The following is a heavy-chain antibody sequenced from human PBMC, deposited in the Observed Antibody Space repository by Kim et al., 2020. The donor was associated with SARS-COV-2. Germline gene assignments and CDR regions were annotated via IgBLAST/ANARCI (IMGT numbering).Heavy chain of an antibody. CDR1: GFTFSSYA. J-gene: IGHJ4*02. Sequence: GGSLRLSCAASGFTFSSYAMSWVRQAPGKGLEWVSDISGSGDSTYYADSVKGRFSISRDNSKNTLYLQMNSLRAEDTALYYCAQTGDLDYWGQGTLVTVS. CDR2: ISGSGDST. D-gene: IGHD7-27*01. CDR3: AQTGDLDY. V-gene: IGHV3-23*01.